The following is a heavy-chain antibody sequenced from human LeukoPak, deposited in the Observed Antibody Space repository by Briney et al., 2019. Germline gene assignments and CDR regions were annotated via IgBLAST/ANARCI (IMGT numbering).Heavy chain of an antibody. V-gene: IGHV4-59*01. J-gene: IGHJ2*01. D-gene: IGHD1-26*01. CDR1: GGSISSYY. CDR2: IYYSGNT. CDR3: ATDGNFDL. Sequence: SETLSLTCTFSGGSISSYYWIWIRQPPGKGLEWIGFIYYSGNTNYNPSLKSRVTISVDTSKNQFSLKLSSVTAADTAVYYCATDGNFDLWGRGTLVTVSS.